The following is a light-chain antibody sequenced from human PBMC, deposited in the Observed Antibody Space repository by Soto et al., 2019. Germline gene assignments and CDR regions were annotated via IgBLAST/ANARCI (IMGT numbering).Light chain of an antibody. V-gene: IGKV3-15*01. J-gene: IGKJ1*01. CDR3: QQYNNWPPWT. CDR1: QSVNSN. CDR2: GAS. Sequence: EIVMTQSQATLSVSPGERATLSCRASQSVNSNLAWYQQKPGQAHRLLLYGASTRATGIPARFSGSGSGTEFTLSISSLQAEDFAVYYCQQYNNWPPWTFGQGTKVEIK.